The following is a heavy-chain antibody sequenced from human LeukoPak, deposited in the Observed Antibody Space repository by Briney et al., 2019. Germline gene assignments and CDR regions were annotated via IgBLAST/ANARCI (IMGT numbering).Heavy chain of an antibody. CDR2: ISAYNGNT. D-gene: IGHD6-13*01. V-gene: IGHV1-18*01. CDR1: GYTSTSYG. Sequence: ASVKVSCKASGYTSTSYGISWVRQAPGQGLEWMGWISAYNGNTNYAQKLQGRVTMTTDTSTSTAYMELRSLRSDDTAVYYCARAGYSSSWYIIDYWGQGTLVTVSS. J-gene: IGHJ4*02. CDR3: ARAGYSSSWYIIDY.